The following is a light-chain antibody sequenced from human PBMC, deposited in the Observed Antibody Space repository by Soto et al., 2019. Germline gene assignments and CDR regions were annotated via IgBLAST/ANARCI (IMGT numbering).Light chain of an antibody. V-gene: IGLV1-40*01. CDR3: QSYDSSLSGYV. J-gene: IGLJ1*01. CDR1: SSNIGAGYD. CDR2: GNS. Sequence: QPVLTQPPSVSGAPGQRVTISCTGSSSNIGAGYDVNWYQQLPGTAPKLLIYGNSNRPSGVPDRFSGSKSGTSASLAIAGLQAEDEADYYSQSYDSSLSGYVFGTGTKLTVL.